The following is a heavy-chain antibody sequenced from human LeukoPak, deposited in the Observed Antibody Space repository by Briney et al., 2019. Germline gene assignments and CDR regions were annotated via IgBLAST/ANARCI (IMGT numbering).Heavy chain of an antibody. Sequence: SETLTLTCTVSGGSISSYYRSWIRQPAGKGLEWIGRIYTSGSTNYNPSLKSRVTMSVDTSKNQFSLKLSSVTAADTAVYYCARELIFGVVDYWGQGTLVTVSS. CDR1: GGSISSYY. CDR3: ARELIFGVVDY. CDR2: IYTSGST. V-gene: IGHV4-4*07. D-gene: IGHD3-3*01. J-gene: IGHJ4*02.